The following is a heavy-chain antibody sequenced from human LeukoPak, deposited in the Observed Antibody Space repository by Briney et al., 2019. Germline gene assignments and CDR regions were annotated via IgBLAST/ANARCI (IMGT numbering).Heavy chain of an antibody. Sequence: SETLSLTCTVSGASVSSSNYYWGWIRQPPGKGLEWVGSVYYTGSTYHNPSLKSRVTMSIDTSRNQSSLKLSSVTAADTAMYYCAREDSGISDNAFDIWGQGTMVTISS. CDR1: GASVSSSNYY. CDR2: VYYTGST. CDR3: AREDSGISDNAFDI. D-gene: IGHD1-26*01. V-gene: IGHV4-39*07. J-gene: IGHJ3*02.